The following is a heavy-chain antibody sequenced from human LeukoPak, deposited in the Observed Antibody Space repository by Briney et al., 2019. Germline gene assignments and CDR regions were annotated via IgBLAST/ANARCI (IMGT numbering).Heavy chain of an antibody. Sequence: SETLSFTCSVSGGSIINDYWNWIRQPPGKGLEWIGYIYYTGNMLYSPPLKSRVTISVDTSKNQFSLKLKSVTAADTAVYYCARGGDRSSWSIDYWGQGTLVTVSS. CDR3: ARGGDRSSWSIDY. CDR1: GGSIINDY. J-gene: IGHJ4*02. D-gene: IGHD6-13*01. CDR2: IYYTGNM. V-gene: IGHV4-59*12.